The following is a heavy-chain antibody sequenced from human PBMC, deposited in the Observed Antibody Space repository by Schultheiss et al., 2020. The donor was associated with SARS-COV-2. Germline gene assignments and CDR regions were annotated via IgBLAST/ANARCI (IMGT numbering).Heavy chain of an antibody. CDR3: ARAVREMAKTGPTDY. CDR2: ISYDGSNK. D-gene: IGHD5-24*01. Sequence: GESLKISCAASGFTFTSYGMHWVRQAPGKGLEWVAAISYDGSNKYYADSVQGRFTISRDNSKNTLYLQMNSLRDEDTAVYYCARAVREMAKTGPTDYWGQGTLVTVSS. V-gene: IGHV3-30*03. CDR1: GFTFTSYG. J-gene: IGHJ4*02.